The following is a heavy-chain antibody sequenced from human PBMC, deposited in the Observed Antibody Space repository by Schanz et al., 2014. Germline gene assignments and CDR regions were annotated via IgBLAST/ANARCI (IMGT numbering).Heavy chain of an antibody. CDR3: ARRVVPATMGLYFDL. Sequence: QVQLQESGPGLVKPSETLSLMCTVSGGSMDTHYWGWIRQPPGKGLEWIAFIYSSGIANYNPSLGSRFPIPVDPPTTHVPRRLPSGTAADTATYYCARRVVPATMGLYFDLWGQGTLVTVSS. CDR2: IYSSGIA. CDR1: GGSMDTHY. D-gene: IGHD2-21*01. V-gene: IGHV4-59*08. J-gene: IGHJ4*02.